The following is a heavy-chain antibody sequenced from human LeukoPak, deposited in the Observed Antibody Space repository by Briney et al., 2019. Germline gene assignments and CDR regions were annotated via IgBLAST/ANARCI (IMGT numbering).Heavy chain of an antibody. CDR1: GGSISSGGYY. V-gene: IGHV4-31*03. D-gene: IGHD2-2*02. Sequence: SQTLSLTCTVSGGSISSGGYYWSWIRQHPGKGLEWIGYIYYSGSTYYNPSLKSRVTISVDTSKNQFSLKLSSVTAADTAVYYCARLQIPGDIVVAPAAIDYWGQGTLVTVSS. CDR3: ARLQIPGDIVVAPAAIDY. CDR2: IYYSGST. J-gene: IGHJ4*02.